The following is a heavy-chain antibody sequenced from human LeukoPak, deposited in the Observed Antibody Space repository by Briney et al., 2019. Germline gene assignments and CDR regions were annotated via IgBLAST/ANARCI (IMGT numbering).Heavy chain of an antibody. Sequence: PGGSLRLPCTVSGFTVSSNSMSWVRQAPGKGLEWVSFIYSDNTHYSDSVKGRFTISRDNSKNTLYLQMNSLRAEDTAVYYCARRAGEYSHPYDYWGQGTLVTVSS. V-gene: IGHV3-53*01. D-gene: IGHD2/OR15-2a*01. CDR1: GFTVSSNS. J-gene: IGHJ4*02. CDR2: IYSDNT. CDR3: ARRAGEYSHPYDY.